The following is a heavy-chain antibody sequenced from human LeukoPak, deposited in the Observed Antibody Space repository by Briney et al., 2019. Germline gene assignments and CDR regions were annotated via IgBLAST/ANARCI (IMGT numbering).Heavy chain of an antibody. CDR1: GFTFSDYW. V-gene: IGHV3-33*08. J-gene: IGHJ4*02. D-gene: IGHD2-8*01. CDR2: IWYDGSNK. CDR3: ARDQNVWALGLALMG. Sequence: LPGGSLRLSCEASGFTFSDYWMSWVRQAPGKGLEWVAVIWYDGSNKYYADSVKGRFTISRDNSKNTLYLQMNSLRAEDTAVYYCARDQNVWALGLALMGWGQGTLVTVSS.